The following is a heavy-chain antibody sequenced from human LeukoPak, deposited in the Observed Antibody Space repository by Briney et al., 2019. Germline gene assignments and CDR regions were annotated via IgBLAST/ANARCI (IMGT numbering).Heavy chain of an antibody. CDR3: ARTAYYDSSGYYSIDY. Sequence: ASVKVSCKASGYTFTGYYMHWVRQAPGQGLEWMGRINPNSGGTNYAQKFQGRVTMTRDTSISTAYMELGRLRSDDTAVYYCARTAYYDSSGYYSIDYWGQGTLVTVSS. CDR1: GYTFTGYY. V-gene: IGHV1-2*06. J-gene: IGHJ4*02. D-gene: IGHD3-22*01. CDR2: INPNSGGT.